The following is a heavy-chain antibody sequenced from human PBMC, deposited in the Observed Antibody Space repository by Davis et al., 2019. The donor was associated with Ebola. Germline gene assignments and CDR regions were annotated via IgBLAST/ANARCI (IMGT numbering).Heavy chain of an antibody. CDR3: AMTTKTSISASGLGYTYFDP. J-gene: IGHJ5*02. CDR1: GGSFSDYF. CDR2: ISHGGVS. Sequence: MPSETLSLTCAVYGGSFSDYFWSWIRQSPGKGLEWIGKISHGGVSDLAPSLRSRVTISVDTSKNQFSLKMSSVTAADTAVYYCAMTTKTSISASGLGYTYFDPWSQGSLVTVSS. D-gene: IGHD2/OR15-2a*01. V-gene: IGHV4-34*01.